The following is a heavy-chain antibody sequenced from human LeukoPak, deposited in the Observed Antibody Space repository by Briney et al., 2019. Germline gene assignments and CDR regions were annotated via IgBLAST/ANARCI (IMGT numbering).Heavy chain of an antibody. Sequence: PSQTLSLTCTVSGGSIGTSAYYWNWIRQHPGKGLEWIGFISDSGSTLYNASLKSRISISSDTSKNQFSLKLASVTAAGMAVYYCARGRYSYGWNDSWGQGTLVTVSS. CDR1: GGSIGTSAYY. CDR2: ISDSGST. CDR3: ARGRYSYGWNDS. D-gene: IGHD3-16*02. J-gene: IGHJ5*01. V-gene: IGHV4-31*03.